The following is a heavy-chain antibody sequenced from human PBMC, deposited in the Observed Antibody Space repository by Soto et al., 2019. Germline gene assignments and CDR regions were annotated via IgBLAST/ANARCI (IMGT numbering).Heavy chain of an antibody. Sequence: LRLSCAASGFTFSSYGMHWVRQAPGKGLEWVAVIWYDGSNKYYADSVKGRFTISRDNSKNTLYLQMNSLRAEDTAVYYCARGYYDSSGYIDYWGQGTLVTVSS. CDR1: GFTFSSYG. D-gene: IGHD3-22*01. V-gene: IGHV3-33*01. CDR3: ARGYYDSSGYIDY. J-gene: IGHJ4*02. CDR2: IWYDGSNK.